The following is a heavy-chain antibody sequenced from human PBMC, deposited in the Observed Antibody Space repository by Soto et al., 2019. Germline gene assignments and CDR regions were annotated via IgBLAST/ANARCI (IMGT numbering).Heavy chain of an antibody. J-gene: IGHJ5*02. CDR2: IYYSGST. V-gene: IGHV4-61*03. CDR3: ARDASYDFWSGYVGFDP. D-gene: IGHD3-3*01. CDR1: GGSVSSGSHY. Sequence: QVQLQESGPGRVKPSETLSLTCTVSGGSVSSGSHYWRWLRQPPGKGLEWIGNIYYSGSTKYNPSLKSRVTIAVDRSRNHFSLNLRSVTTADTALYYCARDASYDFWSGYVGFDPWGQGPLVTVSS.